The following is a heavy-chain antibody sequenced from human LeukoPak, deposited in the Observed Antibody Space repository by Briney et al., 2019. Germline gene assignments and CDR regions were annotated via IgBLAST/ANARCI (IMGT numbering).Heavy chain of an antibody. Sequence: PSETLTLTCTVSGGSISSYYWSWIRQPPGKGLEWIGYIYYSGSTNYNPSLKSRVTISVDTSKNQFSLKLSSVTAADTAVYYCARFKRWLQPYFDYWGQGTLVTVSS. V-gene: IGHV4-59*01. CDR1: GGSISSYY. J-gene: IGHJ4*02. D-gene: IGHD5-24*01. CDR2: IYYSGST. CDR3: ARFKRWLQPYFDY.